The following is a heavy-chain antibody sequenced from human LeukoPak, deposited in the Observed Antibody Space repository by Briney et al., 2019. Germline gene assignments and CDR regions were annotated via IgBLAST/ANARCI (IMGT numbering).Heavy chain of an antibody. Sequence: GGCLRLSCAASGFTFSDAWMNWVRQAPGKGLEWVGRIKRKTDAGTTDYAAPVKGRFTISRDDSKNTLFLQMNSLKTEDTAVYYCTTGNWGPYWGQGTLVTVSS. CDR2: IKRKTDAGTT. CDR3: TTGNWGPY. D-gene: IGHD7-27*01. J-gene: IGHJ4*02. V-gene: IGHV3-15*07. CDR1: GFTFSDAW.